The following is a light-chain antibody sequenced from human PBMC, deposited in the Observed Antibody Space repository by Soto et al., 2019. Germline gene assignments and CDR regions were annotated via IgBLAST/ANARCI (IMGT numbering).Light chain of an antibody. V-gene: IGKV1-33*01. J-gene: IGKJ5*01. CDR3: QQDDNLPPT. CDR1: QDIRNY. Sequence: DIQMTQSPSSLSASVGDRVTISCQASQDIRNYLNWYQQKPGKAPKLLIYDASNLETGVPSRFSGSGSGTDFTFTISSLQPEDIATYYCQQDDNLPPTFGQGTRLKIK. CDR2: DAS.